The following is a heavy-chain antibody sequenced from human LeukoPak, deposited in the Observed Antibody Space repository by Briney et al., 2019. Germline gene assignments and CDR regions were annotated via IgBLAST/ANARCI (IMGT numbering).Heavy chain of an antibody. V-gene: IGHV3-30*18. Sequence: GGSLRLSCAASGFSFSSYAMPWVRKAPGKGLEWVAVISYDGSNEYYADSVKGRFTISRDNSKNTLYLQMNSLRAEDTAVYYCAKVRDFDYVWESYVYWGQGTLVTVSS. J-gene: IGHJ4*02. D-gene: IGHD3-16*01. CDR2: ISYDGSNE. CDR3: AKVRDFDYVWESYVY. CDR1: GFSFSSYA.